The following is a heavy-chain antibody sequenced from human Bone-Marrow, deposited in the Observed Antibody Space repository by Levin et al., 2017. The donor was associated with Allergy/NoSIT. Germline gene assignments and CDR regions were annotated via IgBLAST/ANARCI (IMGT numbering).Heavy chain of an antibody. Sequence: GESLKISCATSGFSFRTYGFHWVRQAPGKGLEWVAVIWYDGSRSYYTESVKGRFTFSRDDSKNTLSLQMNSLRVEDTAVYYCARDDCSNGVCYLNHWGQGVLVIVSP. D-gene: IGHD2-8*01. CDR1: GFSFRTYG. J-gene: IGHJ4*02. CDR3: ARDDCSNGVCYLNH. CDR2: IWYDGSRS. V-gene: IGHV3-33*01.